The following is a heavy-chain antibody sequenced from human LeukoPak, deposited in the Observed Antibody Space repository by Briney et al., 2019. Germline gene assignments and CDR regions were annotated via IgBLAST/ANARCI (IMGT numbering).Heavy chain of an antibody. Sequence: KPSETLSLTCTVSGGSTSNYFCTWLRQSAGKGLEWIERIHTSGSTNYNPSLKSRVSMSVDTSKNQFSLKLSSVTAADTAVYYCARDPEGHGYYFDYWGQGALVTVSS. CDR3: ARDPEGHGYYFDY. J-gene: IGHJ4*02. V-gene: IGHV4-4*07. CDR2: IHTSGST. D-gene: IGHD3-3*01. CDR1: GGSTSNYF.